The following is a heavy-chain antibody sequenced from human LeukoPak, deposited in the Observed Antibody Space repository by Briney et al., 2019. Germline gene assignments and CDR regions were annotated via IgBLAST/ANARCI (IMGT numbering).Heavy chain of an antibody. Sequence: ASVKVSCKASGYTFTDYYIHWVRQAPGQGLEWMAWINPNSGGTYYAQNFHDRITLTRDTSISTAYMELSRLRSEDTAVYYCARAFDTVANGDYWGQGTLVTVSS. CDR2: INPNSGGT. CDR1: GYTFTDYY. J-gene: IGHJ4*02. CDR3: ARAFDTVANGDY. V-gene: IGHV1-2*02. D-gene: IGHD2-15*01.